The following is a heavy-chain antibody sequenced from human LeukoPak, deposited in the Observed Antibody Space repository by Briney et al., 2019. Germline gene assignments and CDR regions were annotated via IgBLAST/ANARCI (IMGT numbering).Heavy chain of an antibody. J-gene: IGHJ4*02. D-gene: IGHD6-13*01. CDR3: AKDRAQQLVLDF. V-gene: IGHV3-23*01. CDR2: IIGSGSST. Sequence: GGSLGLSCAASGFTFSSYAMSWVRQAPGKGLEWVSAIIGSGSSTYYADSVKGRFTISRDNSKNTLFLQMNSLRAEDTAVYYCAKDRAQQLVLDFWGQGTLVTVSS. CDR1: GFTFSSYA.